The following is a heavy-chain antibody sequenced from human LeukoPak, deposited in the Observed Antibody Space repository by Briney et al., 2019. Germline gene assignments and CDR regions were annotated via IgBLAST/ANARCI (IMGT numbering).Heavy chain of an antibody. CDR3: ARFSPVTYDFWSGYPPALDY. D-gene: IGHD3-3*01. CDR1: GYTFTGYY. CDR2: INPNSGGT. Sequence: ASVRVSCKASGYTFTGYYMHWVRQAPGQGLEWMGWINPNSGGTNYAQKLQGRVTMTTDTSTSTAYMELRSLRSDDTAVYYCARFSPVTYDFWSGYPPALDYWGQGTLVTVSS. J-gene: IGHJ4*02. V-gene: IGHV1-2*02.